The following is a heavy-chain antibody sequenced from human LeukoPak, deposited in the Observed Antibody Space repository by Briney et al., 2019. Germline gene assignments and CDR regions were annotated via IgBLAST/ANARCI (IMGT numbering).Heavy chain of an antibody. CDR1: GFTFSNYW. D-gene: IGHD2-21*01. Sequence: GGSLRLSCAASGFTFSNYWMSWVCQAPGKGLEWVANIKQDGSEEYYVDSVKGRFTISRDNAKNSLDLQVNSLRAEDTAVYYCARDQPGPYFDYWGQGTLVTVSS. J-gene: IGHJ4*02. CDR2: IKQDGSEE. CDR3: ARDQPGPYFDY. V-gene: IGHV3-7*01.